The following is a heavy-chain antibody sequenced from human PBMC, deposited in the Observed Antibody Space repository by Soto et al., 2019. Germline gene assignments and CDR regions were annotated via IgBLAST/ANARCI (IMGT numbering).Heavy chain of an antibody. J-gene: IGHJ4*02. Sequence: QVQLVQSGAEVKKPGSSVKVSCKASGGTFGTNAISWVRQAPGQGLEWMGNIIPLFGVTTYAQKFQGRVTITADTSTSTAYMEVRSLRSEDTAFYFCARETGTTALDSRGQGTLVSVSS. CDR1: GGTFGTNA. CDR2: IIPLFGVT. D-gene: IGHD1-1*01. CDR3: ARETGTTALDS. V-gene: IGHV1-69*09.